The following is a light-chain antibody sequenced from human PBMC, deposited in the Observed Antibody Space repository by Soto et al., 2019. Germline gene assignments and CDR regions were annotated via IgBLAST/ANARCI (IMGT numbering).Light chain of an antibody. CDR2: DAY. CDR1: QSFRGL. CDR3: QQRHMWPIT. V-gene: IGKV3-11*01. J-gene: IGKJ5*01. Sequence: VLTQSPVTLPLSPGERATLSCRASQSFRGLLAWYQQKPGQAPRLLIYDAYNWATGIPPRFSGSGSGTDFTLTISSLEPEDSEVYYCQQRHMWPITFGQGTRLESK.